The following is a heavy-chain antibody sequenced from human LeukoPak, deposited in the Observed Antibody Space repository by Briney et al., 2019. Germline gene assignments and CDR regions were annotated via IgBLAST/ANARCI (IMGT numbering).Heavy chain of an antibody. CDR2: INSISSFI. J-gene: IGHJ5*01. Sequence: GGSLRLSSAAPGFTFSSYSMNWVRQGPGKGPERVSSINSISSFIYYADTVKGRFTISRDNAKNSLYLKMNSLRAEDTAVYYCARCLSGYDIFNWFDSWGQGTLVTVSS. CDR1: GFTFSSYS. V-gene: IGHV3-21*01. CDR3: ARCLSGYDIFNWFDS. D-gene: IGHD3-9*01.